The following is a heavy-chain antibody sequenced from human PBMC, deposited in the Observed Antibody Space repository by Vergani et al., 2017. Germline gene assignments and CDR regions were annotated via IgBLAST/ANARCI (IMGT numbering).Heavy chain of an antibody. CDR3: ARDSYSTIFGVVIAYFQH. J-gene: IGHJ1*01. CDR1: GGSISSSNW. Sequence: QVQLQESGPGLVKPSGTLSLTCAVSGGSISSSNWWSWVRQPPGKGLEWIGEIYHSGSTIYNPSLKSRVTISVDKSKNQFSLKLSPVTAADTAVYYCARDSYSTIFGVVIAYFQHWGQGTLVTVSS. D-gene: IGHD3-3*01. V-gene: IGHV4-4*02. CDR2: IYHSGST.